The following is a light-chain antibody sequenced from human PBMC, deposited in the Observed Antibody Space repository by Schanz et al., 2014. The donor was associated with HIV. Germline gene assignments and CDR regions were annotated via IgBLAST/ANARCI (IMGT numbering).Light chain of an antibody. CDR2: KDS. CDR3: QSADSSGTYPV. Sequence: SSELTQPPSVSVSPGQTARITCSGAALPKQYAYWYQQKPGQAPVLVIYKDSERPSGIPERFSGSSSGTTVTLTISGVQAEDEADYYCQSADSSGTYPVFGGGTKLTVL. J-gene: IGLJ3*02. V-gene: IGLV3-25*03. CDR1: ALPKQY.